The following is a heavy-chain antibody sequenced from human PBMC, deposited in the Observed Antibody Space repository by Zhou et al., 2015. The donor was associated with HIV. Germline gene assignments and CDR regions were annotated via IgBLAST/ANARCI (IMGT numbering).Heavy chain of an antibody. Sequence: QVQLVQSGAEVKKPGSSVKVSCKASGGTFSSYAISWVRQAPGQGLEWMGGIIPIFGTANYAQKFQGRVTITADESTSTAYMELSSLRSEDTAVYYCARRPGGTMVQGDRGGFDPWGQGTLVTVSS. D-gene: IGHD3-10*01. CDR1: GGTFSSYA. CDR2: IIPIFGTA. V-gene: IGHV1-69*01. CDR3: ARRPGGTMVQGDRGGFDP. J-gene: IGHJ5*02.